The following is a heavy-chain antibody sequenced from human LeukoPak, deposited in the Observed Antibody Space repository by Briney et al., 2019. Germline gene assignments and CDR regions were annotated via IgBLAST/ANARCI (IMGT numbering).Heavy chain of an antibody. D-gene: IGHD2-2*01. Sequence: SETLSLTCTVSGGSISSYYWSWIRQPPGKGLEWIGYIYYSGSTNYNPSLKSRVTISVDTSKNQFSLKLSSVTAADTAIYYCARSRERICSNPPCYVDLQATWGQGALVTVSP. V-gene: IGHV4-59*08. J-gene: IGHJ4*02. CDR2: IYYSGST. CDR3: ARSRERICSNPPCYVDLQAT. CDR1: GGSISSYY.